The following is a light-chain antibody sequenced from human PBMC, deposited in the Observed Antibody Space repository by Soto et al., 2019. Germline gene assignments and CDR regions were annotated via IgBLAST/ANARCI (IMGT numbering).Light chain of an antibody. CDR1: QSVSANY. CDR2: GAS. J-gene: IGKJ1*01. V-gene: IGKV3-20*01. Sequence: EIVLTQSPGTLSLSPGERATLSCRASQSVSANYLAWYRQKPGQAPRLLIYGASTRATGIPDRFSGRGSGTDFTLTISRLEPEDFAVYYCQQYAHSPWTFGQGTKVEIK. CDR3: QQYAHSPWT.